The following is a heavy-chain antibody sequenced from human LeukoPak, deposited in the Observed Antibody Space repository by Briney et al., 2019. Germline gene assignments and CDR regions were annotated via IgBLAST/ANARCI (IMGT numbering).Heavy chain of an antibody. CDR3: TRDGRRLRAFDI. V-gene: IGHV3-49*04. Sequence: GRSLRLSCTASGFTFGDYAMSWVRQAPGKGLEWVGFIRSKAYGGTTEYAASVKGRFTISRDDSKSIAYLQMNSLKTEDTAVYYRTRDGRRLRAFDIWGQGTMVTVSS. CDR2: IRSKAYGGTT. CDR1: GFTFGDYA. D-gene: IGHD3-22*01. J-gene: IGHJ3*02.